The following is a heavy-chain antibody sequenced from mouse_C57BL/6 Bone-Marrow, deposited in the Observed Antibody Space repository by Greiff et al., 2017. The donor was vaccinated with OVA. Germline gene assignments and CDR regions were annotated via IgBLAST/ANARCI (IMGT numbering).Heavy chain of an antibody. Sequence: VQLKESGAELVRPGASVKLSCTASGFNIKDDYMHWVKQRPEQGLEWIGWIDPEIGDTEYASKFQGKATITADTSSNTAYLQLSSLTSEDTAVYYCTTSYSNYVAYWGQGTLVTVSA. CDR1: GFNIKDDY. D-gene: IGHD2-5*01. V-gene: IGHV14-4*01. J-gene: IGHJ3*01. CDR2: IDPEIGDT. CDR3: TTSYSNYVAY.